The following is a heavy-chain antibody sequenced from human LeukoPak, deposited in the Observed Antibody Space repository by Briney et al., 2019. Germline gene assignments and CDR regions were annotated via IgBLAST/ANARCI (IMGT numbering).Heavy chain of an antibody. CDR3: GGRRSSGWYAY. J-gene: IGHJ4*02. Sequence: GGSLRLSCATSGFTVSSNYMSWVRQAPGKGLEWVSVIYDSGTTYYADSVKGRFLIFRDTSKNTVDLQMNSLRVEDTAVYYCGGRRSSGWYAYWGQGTLVTVSS. D-gene: IGHD6-19*01. CDR2: IYDSGTT. CDR1: GFTVSSNY. V-gene: IGHV3-53*01.